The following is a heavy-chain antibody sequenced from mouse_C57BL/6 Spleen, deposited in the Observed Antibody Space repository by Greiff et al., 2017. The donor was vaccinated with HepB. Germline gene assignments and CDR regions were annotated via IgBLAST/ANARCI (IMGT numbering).Heavy chain of an antibody. J-gene: IGHJ2*01. D-gene: IGHD4-1*01. CDR2: IDPFDSYT. CDR1: GYTFTSYW. V-gene: IGHV1-69*01. CDR3: ARRGGTVDY. Sequence: QVQLQQPGAELVMPGASVKLSCKASGYTFTSYWMHWVKQRPGQGLEWIGEIDPFDSYTNYNQKFKGKSTLTVDKSSSTAYMQLSSLTSEDSAVYYCARRGGTVDYWGQGTTLTVSS.